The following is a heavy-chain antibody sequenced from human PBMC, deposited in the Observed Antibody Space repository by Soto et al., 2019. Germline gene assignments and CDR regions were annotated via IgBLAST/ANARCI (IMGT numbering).Heavy chain of an antibody. Sequence: GGSLRLSCAASGFTFSSYAMHWVRQAPGKGLEWVAVISYDGSNKYYADSVMGRLSISRDNSKNTLYLQMNSLRAEDTAVYYCARGGKGLLQPNWFDPWGQGNLVTVSS. CDR2: ISYDGSNK. J-gene: IGHJ5*02. V-gene: IGHV3-30-3*01. CDR1: GFTFSSYA. CDR3: ARGGKGLLQPNWFDP. D-gene: IGHD3-22*01.